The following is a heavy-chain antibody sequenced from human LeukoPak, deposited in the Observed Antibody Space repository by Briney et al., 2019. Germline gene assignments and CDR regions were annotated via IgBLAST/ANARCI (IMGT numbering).Heavy chain of an antibody. V-gene: IGHV3-53*01. CDR1: EFTVSNNY. CDR2: FHTGGET. D-gene: IGHD5-24*01. J-gene: IGHJ4*02. Sequence: PGGSLRLSCAASEFTVSNNYMIWVRQAPGKGLEWVPLFHTGGETEYADSVKGRFTMSRDTSQNTVSLHMNSLRAEDTAVYYCARGFAPAYNFGVFDYWGQGTLVTVSS. CDR3: ARGFAPAYNFGVFDY.